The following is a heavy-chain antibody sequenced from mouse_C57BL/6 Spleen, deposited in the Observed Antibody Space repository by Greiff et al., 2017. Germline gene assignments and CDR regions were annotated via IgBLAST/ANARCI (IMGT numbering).Heavy chain of an antibody. D-gene: IGHD2-3*01. CDR3: ATDGYYVSFAY. CDR2: INPNSGST. V-gene: IGHV1-64*01. Sequence: QVQLQQPGAELVKPGASVKLSCKASGYTFTSYWMHWVKQRPGQGLEWIGMINPNSGSTNYNEKFKSKATLTVDKSSSTAYMQLSSLTSEDSAVYYGATDGYYVSFAYWGQGTLVTVSA. J-gene: IGHJ3*01. CDR1: GYTFTSYW.